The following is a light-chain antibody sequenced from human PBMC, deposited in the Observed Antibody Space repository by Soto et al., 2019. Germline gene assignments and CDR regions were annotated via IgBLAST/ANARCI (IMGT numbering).Light chain of an antibody. CDR3: QQSFGTPQIT. CDR2: AAS. V-gene: IGKV1-39*01. CDR1: QGITNY. Sequence: DIQMTQSPSSLSASVGDRVTITCRASQGITNYLNWYQLKPGKAPELLIYAASSLQSGVPSRFSGSGSGTDFTRTISSLQPEDFATYYCQQSFGTPQITFGGGTKVEIK. J-gene: IGKJ4*01.